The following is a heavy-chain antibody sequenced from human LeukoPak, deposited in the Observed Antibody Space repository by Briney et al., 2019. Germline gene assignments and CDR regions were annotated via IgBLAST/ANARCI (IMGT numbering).Heavy chain of an antibody. V-gene: IGHV1-46*01. D-gene: IGHD3-22*01. CDR3: ARSYYDSSGYYYGFMVY. J-gene: IGHJ4*02. CDR1: GYTFTSYY. CDR2: INPSGGST. Sequence: GASVKVSCKASGYTFTSYYMHWVRQAPGQGLERMGIINPSGGSTSYAQKFQGRVTMTRDMSTSTVYMELSSLRSEDTAVYYCARSYYDSSGYYYGFMVYWGQGTLVTVSS.